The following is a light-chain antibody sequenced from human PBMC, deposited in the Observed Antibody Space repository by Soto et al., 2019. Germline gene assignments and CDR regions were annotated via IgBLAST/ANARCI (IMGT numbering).Light chain of an antibody. CDR1: VLAKKY. CDR2: KDS. CDR3: YSAVDNNLVV. Sequence: SYVLTQPSSVSVSPGQTARITCSGDVLAKKYARWFQQKPGQAPVLVIYKDSERPSGIPERFSGSSSGTTVTLTISGAQVDDEADFYCYSAVDNNLVVFGGGTKLTVL. J-gene: IGLJ2*01. V-gene: IGLV3-27*01.